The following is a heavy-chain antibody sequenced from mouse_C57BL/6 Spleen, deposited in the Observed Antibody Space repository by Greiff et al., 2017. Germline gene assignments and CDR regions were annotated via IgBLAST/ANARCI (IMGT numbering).Heavy chain of an antibody. V-gene: IGHV1-75*01. CDR1: GYTFTDYY. Sequence: VQLQESGPELVKPGASVKISCKASGYTFTDYYINWVKPRPGQGLEWIGWLCPGSGRTYYNEKFTGKATLTVDKYSSTAYMLLSSLTSEDSAVYFGERLGLYYDIDYWGQGTTLTVSS. D-gene: IGHD2-4*01. J-gene: IGHJ2*01. CDR3: ERLGLYYDIDY. CDR2: LCPGSGRT.